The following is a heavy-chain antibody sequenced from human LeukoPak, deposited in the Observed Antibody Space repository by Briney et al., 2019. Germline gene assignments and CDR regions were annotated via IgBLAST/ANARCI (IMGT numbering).Heavy chain of an antibody. J-gene: IGHJ4*02. CDR1: GFTFSSYE. D-gene: IGHD5-24*01. V-gene: IGHV3-48*03. Sequence: PGGSLRLSCAASGFTFSSYEMNWVRQAPGKELEWVSYISRSGDTIFYADSVKGRFTISRDNAKNSLFLQMNSLRAEDTAVYYCARDRRDGYNDYWGQGTLVTVSS. CDR3: ARDRRDGYNDY. CDR2: ISRSGDTI.